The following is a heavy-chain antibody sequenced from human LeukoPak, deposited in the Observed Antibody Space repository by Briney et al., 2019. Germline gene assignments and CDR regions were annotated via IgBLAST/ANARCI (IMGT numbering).Heavy chain of an antibody. V-gene: IGHV3-7*01. J-gene: IGHJ4*02. D-gene: IGHD1-1*01. CDR1: GFTFSRYW. Sequence: GGSLRLSCEVSGFTFSRYWMHWVRQAPGKGLECVAKVSGDRRRTDYAESANGRFAVSRDDARNSLHLDMSSLRADDTAMYYCVRGTFDWKGVVFWGQGSLVTVSS. CDR3: VRGTFDWKGVVF. CDR2: VSGDRRRT.